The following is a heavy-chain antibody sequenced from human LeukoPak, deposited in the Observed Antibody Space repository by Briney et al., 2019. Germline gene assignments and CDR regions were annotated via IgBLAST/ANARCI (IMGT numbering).Heavy chain of an antibody. CDR1: EFTFSDYY. CDR2: ISYNGDTI. V-gene: IGHV3-11*04. D-gene: IGHD6-13*01. Sequence: GGSLRLSCAASEFTFSDYYMSWIRQAPGKGLEWVSYISYNGDTIYYADSVKGRFTISRDNSKNTLYLEMNSLRAEDTAVYYCAKDFHSSSWPYYFDYWGQGTLVTVSS. CDR3: AKDFHSSSWPYYFDY. J-gene: IGHJ4*02.